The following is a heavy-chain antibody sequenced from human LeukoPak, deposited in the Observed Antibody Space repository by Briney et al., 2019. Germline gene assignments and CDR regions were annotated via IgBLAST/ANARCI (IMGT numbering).Heavy chain of an antibody. Sequence: SETLSLTCTVSGGSISSYYWSWIRQPPGKGLEWIGYIYYSGSTNYNPSLKSRVTISVDTSKNQFSLKLSSVTAADTAVYYCARYRYGDRYFDYWGQGTLVTVSS. D-gene: IGHD4-17*01. CDR1: GGSISSYY. CDR3: ARYRYGDRYFDY. J-gene: IGHJ4*02. V-gene: IGHV4-59*01. CDR2: IYYSGST.